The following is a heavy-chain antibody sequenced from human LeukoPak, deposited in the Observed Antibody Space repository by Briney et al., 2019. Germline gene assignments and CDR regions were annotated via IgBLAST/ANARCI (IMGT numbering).Heavy chain of an antibody. V-gene: IGHV4-38-2*02. D-gene: IGHD3-22*01. CDR2: IYHSGST. J-gene: IGHJ4*02. CDR1: GYSISSGYY. CDR3: ASSNEYYYDSSGYFGY. Sequence: SETLSLTCTVSGYSISSGYYWGWIRQPPGKGLEWIGSIYHSGSTYYNPSLKSRVTISVDTSKNRFSLKLSSVTAADTAVYYCASSNEYYYDSSGYFGYWGQGTLVTVSS.